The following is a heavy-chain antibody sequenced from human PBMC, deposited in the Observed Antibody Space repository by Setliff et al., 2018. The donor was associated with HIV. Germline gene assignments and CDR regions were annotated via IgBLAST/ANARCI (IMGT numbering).Heavy chain of an antibody. CDR2: IWYGGSNK. CDR1: GFTFSSYG. Sequence: GGSLRLSCAASGFTFSSYGMHWVRQAPGKGLEWVAVIWYGGSNKYYADSVKGRFTISRDNSKDTLYLQMNSLRGEDTAVYYCAKDRAPGNPPLQWLGDWGQGTLVTVSS. CDR3: AKDRAPGNPPLQWLGD. D-gene: IGHD6-19*01. J-gene: IGHJ4*02. V-gene: IGHV3-30*02.